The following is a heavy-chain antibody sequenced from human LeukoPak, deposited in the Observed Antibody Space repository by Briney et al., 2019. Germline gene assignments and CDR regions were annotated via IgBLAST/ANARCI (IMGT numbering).Heavy chain of an antibody. V-gene: IGHV1-69*13. D-gene: IGHD2-2*01. CDR1: GGTFSSYA. CDR2: IIPIFGTA. CDR3: AGVVPASSLLYNWFDP. Sequence: GASVKVSCKASGGTFSSYAISWVRQAPGQGLEWMGGIIPIFGTANYAQKFQGRVTITADESTSTAYMELSSLRSEDTAVYYCAGVVPASSLLYNWFDPWGQGTLVTVSS. J-gene: IGHJ5*02.